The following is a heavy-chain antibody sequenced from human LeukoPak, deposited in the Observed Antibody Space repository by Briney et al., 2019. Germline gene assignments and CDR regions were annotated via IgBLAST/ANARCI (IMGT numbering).Heavy chain of an antibody. CDR1: GYTFTGYY. CDR2: INPSSGGT. J-gene: IGHJ4*02. CDR3: ARGYMEPHDRFDY. V-gene: IGHV1-2*04. D-gene: IGHD3-16*02. Sequence: ASVKVSCKASGYTFTGYYMHWVRQAPGQGLEWMGWINPSSGGTNYAQKFQGWVTMTRDTSISTAYMELSRLRSDDTAVYYCARGYMEPHDRFDYWGQGTLVTVSS.